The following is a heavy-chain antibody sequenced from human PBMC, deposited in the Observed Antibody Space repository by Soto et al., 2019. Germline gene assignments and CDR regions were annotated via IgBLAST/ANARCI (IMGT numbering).Heavy chain of an antibody. CDR2: INSDGSRT. V-gene: IGHV3-74*01. D-gene: IGHD5-18*01. CDR3: ARAQQHNYGPV. CDR1: GFTFSSYW. Sequence: GRSLRLSCAASGFTFSSYWMHWVRQAPGKGLVWVSRINSDGSRTIYADSVKGRFTISRDNAKNTLYLQMNRLRAEDTAVYYCARAQQHNYGPVWGQGLLVTVSS. J-gene: IGHJ4*02.